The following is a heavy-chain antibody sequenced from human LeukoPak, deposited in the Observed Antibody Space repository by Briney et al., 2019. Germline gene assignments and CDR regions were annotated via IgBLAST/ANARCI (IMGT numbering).Heavy chain of an antibody. CDR3: AKAAYCGGDCSKGGAFDI. CDR2: IWYDGSNK. D-gene: IGHD2-21*02. CDR1: GFTFNNHG. V-gene: IGHV3-30*02. Sequence: GGSLRLSCAVSGFTFNNHGMHWVRQAPGKGLEWVALIWYDGSNKYYADSVKGRFTISRDNSKNTLYLQMNSLRAEDTAVYYCAKAAYCGGDCSKGGAFDIWGQGTMVTVSS. J-gene: IGHJ3*02.